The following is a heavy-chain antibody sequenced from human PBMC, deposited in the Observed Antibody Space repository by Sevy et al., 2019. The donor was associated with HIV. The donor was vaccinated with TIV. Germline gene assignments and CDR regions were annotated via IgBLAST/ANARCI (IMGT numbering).Heavy chain of an antibody. CDR1: GYTFTSYY. D-gene: IGHD2-15*01. Sequence: ASVKVCCKASGYTFTSYYMHWVRQAPGQGLEWMGIINPSGGSTSYAQKFQGRVTMTRDTSTSTVYMELSSLRSEDTAVYYCASRRVYCSGGSCWGHAFDIWGQGTMVTVSS. J-gene: IGHJ3*02. V-gene: IGHV1-46*01. CDR2: INPSGGST. CDR3: ASRRVYCSGGSCWGHAFDI.